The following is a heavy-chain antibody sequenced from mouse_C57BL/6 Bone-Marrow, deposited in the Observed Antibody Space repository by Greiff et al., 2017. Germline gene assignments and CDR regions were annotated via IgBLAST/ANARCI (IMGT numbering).Heavy chain of an antibody. J-gene: IGHJ3*01. Sequence: VQLKESGAELARPGASVKMSCKASGYTFTSYTMHWVKQRPGQGLEWIGYINPSSGYTKYNQKFKDKATLTADKSSSTAYMQLSSLTSEDSAVYYCARHPRRGFAYWGQGTLVTVSA. CDR2: INPSSGYT. V-gene: IGHV1-4*01. CDR1: GYTFTSYT. CDR3: ARHPRRGFAY.